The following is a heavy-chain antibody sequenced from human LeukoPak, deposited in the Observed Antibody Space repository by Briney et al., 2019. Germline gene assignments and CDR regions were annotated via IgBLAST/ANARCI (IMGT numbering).Heavy chain of an antibody. Sequence: GGSLRLSCAASGFTFSSYSMNWVRQAPGMGLEWVSSISTSSSYIYYADSVKGRFTISRDNAKNSLYLQMNSLRAEDAAVYFCAKAPVTSCRGAYCYPFDSWGQGTLVTVSS. D-gene: IGHD2-21*01. J-gene: IGHJ4*02. CDR3: AKAPVTSCRGAYCYPFDS. CDR1: GFTFSSYS. CDR2: ISTSSSYI. V-gene: IGHV3-21*04.